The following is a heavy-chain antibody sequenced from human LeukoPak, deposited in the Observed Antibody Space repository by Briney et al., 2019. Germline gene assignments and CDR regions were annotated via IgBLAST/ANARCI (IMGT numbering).Heavy chain of an antibody. J-gene: IGHJ4*02. V-gene: IGHV4-34*01. CDR2: INHSGGT. D-gene: IGHD3-22*01. CDR1: GGSFSGYY. Sequence: SETLSLTCAVYGGSFSGYYWSWIRQPPGKGLEWIGEINHSGGTNYNPSLKSRVTISVDTSKNQFSLILRSVTAADTAVYYCARAPHFFDTSGSRYYFDYWGQGALVTVSS. CDR3: ARAPHFFDTSGSRYYFDY.